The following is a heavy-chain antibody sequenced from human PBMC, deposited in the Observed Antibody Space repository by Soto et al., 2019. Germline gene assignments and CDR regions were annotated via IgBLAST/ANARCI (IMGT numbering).Heavy chain of an antibody. CDR2: ISYDGSNK. V-gene: IGHV3-30*03. CDR1: GFTFSSYG. J-gene: IGHJ4*02. D-gene: IGHD3-9*01. CDR3: AITYYDILTGYYLPDY. Sequence: QPGGSLRLSCAASGFTFSSYGMHWVRQAPGKGLEWVAVISYDGSNKYYADSVKGRFTISRDNSKNTLYLQMNSLRAEDTAVYYCAITYYDILTGYYLPDYWGQGTLVTVSS.